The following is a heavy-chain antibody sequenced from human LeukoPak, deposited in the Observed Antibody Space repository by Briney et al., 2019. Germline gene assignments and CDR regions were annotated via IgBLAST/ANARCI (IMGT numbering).Heavy chain of an antibody. CDR3: AKDRSSTLDDAFDF. CDR1: GFTFGDYA. D-gene: IGHD2-2*01. CDR2: IDWNSSNM. Sequence: GGSLRLSCAASGFTFGDYAMHWVRQTPGKGLEWVSGIDWNSSNMVYADSVKGRFTISRDNAKNSLYLQMSSLRAEDMTLYYCAKDRSSTLDDAFDFWGQGTMVTVSS. J-gene: IGHJ3*01. V-gene: IGHV3-9*03.